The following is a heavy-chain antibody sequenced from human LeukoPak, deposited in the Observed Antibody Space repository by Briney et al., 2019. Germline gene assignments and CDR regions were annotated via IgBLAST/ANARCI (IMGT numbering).Heavy chain of an antibody. V-gene: IGHV1-69*06. J-gene: IGHJ2*01. CDR1: GGTFSSYA. D-gene: IGHD6-13*01. CDR3: ARGASSSWYPTGLDWRPKVKWYLDL. Sequence: GASVKVSCKASGGTFSSYAISWVRQAPGQGLEWMGGIIPIFGTANYAQKFQGRVTITADKSTSTAYMELSSLRSEDTAVYYCARGASSSWYPTGLDWRPKVKWYLDLWGRGTLVTVSS. CDR2: IIPIFGTA.